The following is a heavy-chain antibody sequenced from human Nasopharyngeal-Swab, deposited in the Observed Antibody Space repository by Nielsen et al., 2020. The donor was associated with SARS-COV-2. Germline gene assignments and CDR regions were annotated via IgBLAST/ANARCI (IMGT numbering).Heavy chain of an antibody. J-gene: IGHJ4*02. D-gene: IGHD3-22*01. Sequence: GESLKISCAASGFTFSSYAIHWVRQAPGKGLEWVAVISYDGSNKYYADSVKGRFTISRDNSKNTLYLQMNSLRAEDTAVYYCATPRGTMIDPLDYWGQGTLVTVSS. V-gene: IGHV3-30*04. CDR2: ISYDGSNK. CDR3: ATPRGTMIDPLDY. CDR1: GFTFSSYA.